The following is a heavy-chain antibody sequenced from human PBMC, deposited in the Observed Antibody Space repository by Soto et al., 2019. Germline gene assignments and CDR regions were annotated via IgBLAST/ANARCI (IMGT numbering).Heavy chain of an antibody. CDR1: ISSYS. J-gene: IGHJ4*02. V-gene: IGHV4-59*01. CDR3: ARGGLSPFDY. Sequence: ISSYSWSWIRQPPGKGLEWIGNIHYNGNTKYNPSLKSRVTVSVDTSKNQLSLKLRSVTAADTAVYYCARGGLSPFDYWGQGTLVTVS. CDR2: IHYNGNT.